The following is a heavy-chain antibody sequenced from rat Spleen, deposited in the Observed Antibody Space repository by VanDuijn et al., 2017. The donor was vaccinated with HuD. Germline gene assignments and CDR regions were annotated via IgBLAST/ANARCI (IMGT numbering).Heavy chain of an antibody. D-gene: IGHD1-4*01. CDR1: GFTFSDYN. CDR2: ISTDGGNT. V-gene: IGHV5-25*01. Sequence: EVQLVESGGGLVQPGRSLKLSCAASGFTFSDYNMAWVRQAPKKGLEWVSSISTDGGNTYYPDSVKGRFTISRDNAKSTLYLQMNSLRSEDTATYYCTRDPGSPFDYWGQGVMVTVSS. J-gene: IGHJ2*01. CDR3: TRDPGSPFDY.